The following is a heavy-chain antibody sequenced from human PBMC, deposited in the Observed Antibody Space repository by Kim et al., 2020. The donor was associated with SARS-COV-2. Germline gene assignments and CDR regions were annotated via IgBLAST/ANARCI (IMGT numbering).Heavy chain of an antibody. V-gene: IGHV3-23*01. CDR3: LKGGWGWIWDY. D-gene: IGHD2-21*01. CDR2: IDGSDDTT. CDR1: GFTFFGHA. Sequence: GGSLRLSCTTSGFTFFGHAMSWVRQAPGKGLEWVSSIDGSDDTTYYVDSVKGRFSISRDDSRNTLYLQMSALRADDTATYYCLKGGWGWIWDYWGQGTLVTVSS. J-gene: IGHJ4*02.